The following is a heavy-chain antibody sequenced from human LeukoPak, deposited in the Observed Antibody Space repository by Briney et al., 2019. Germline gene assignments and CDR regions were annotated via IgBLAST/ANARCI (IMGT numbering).Heavy chain of an antibody. Sequence: GGSLRLSCAASGFTFSSYAMSWVRQAPGKGLEWVSAISGSGDSTYYGDSVKGRFTISRDNSKNTLYLQMNSLRADDTAVYYCAKDPHYYGSGSYFDTNNWFDPWGQGTLVTVSS. D-gene: IGHD3-10*01. CDR3: AKDPHYYGSGSYFDTNNWFDP. J-gene: IGHJ5*02. CDR2: ISGSGDST. CDR1: GFTFSSYA. V-gene: IGHV3-23*01.